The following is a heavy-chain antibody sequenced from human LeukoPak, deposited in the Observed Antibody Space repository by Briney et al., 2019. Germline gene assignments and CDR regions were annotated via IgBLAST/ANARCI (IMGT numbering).Heavy chain of an antibody. D-gene: IGHD3-9*01. J-gene: IGHJ4*01. V-gene: IGHV3-33*03. CDR1: GFTFSSYG. CDR2: IWYDGSNK. CDR3: AKWGDYDILTGYYDSDY. Sequence: TGRSLRLSCAASGFTFSSYGMHWVRQAPGKGLEWVAVIWYDGSNKYYADSVKGRFTISRDNSKNTLYLQMNSLRAEDTAVYYCAKWGDYDILTGYYDSDYWGHGTLVTVSS.